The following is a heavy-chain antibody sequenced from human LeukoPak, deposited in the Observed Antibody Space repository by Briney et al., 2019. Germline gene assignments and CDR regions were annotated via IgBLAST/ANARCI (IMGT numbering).Heavy chain of an antibody. CDR3: ATLKLGNDY. CDR1: VGSVSNYY. D-gene: IGHD7-27*01. Sequence: PSETLSLTFTVSVGSVSNYYCSWIRQSPGKGLECIGYIYYTETSYNPSLKRRLTKSADTSEHQLHRTLYSVTAGDTAGYYCATLKLGNDYWDQGTLVTVSS. V-gene: IGHV4-59*02. J-gene: IGHJ4*02. CDR2: IYYTET.